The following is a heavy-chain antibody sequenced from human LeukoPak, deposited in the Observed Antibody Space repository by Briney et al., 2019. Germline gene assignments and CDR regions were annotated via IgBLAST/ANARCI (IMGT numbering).Heavy chain of an antibody. CDR1: GYTLTELS. D-gene: IGHD6-13*01. CDR2: FDPEDGET. Sequence: ASVKVSCKVSGYTLTELSMHWVRQAPGKGLEWMGGFDPEDGETIYAQKFQGRVTMTEDTSTDTAYMELSSLRSEDTAVYYCATGYGSSWPLGYWGQGTLVTVSS. J-gene: IGHJ4*02. CDR3: ATGYGSSWPLGY. V-gene: IGHV1-24*01.